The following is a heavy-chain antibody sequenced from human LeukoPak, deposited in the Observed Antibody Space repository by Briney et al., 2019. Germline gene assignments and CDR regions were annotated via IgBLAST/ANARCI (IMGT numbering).Heavy chain of an antibody. Sequence: PGGSLRLSCAASGFTVSSNYMSWVRQAPGKGLEWVSGINWNGGSTGYADSVKGRFTISRDNAKNSLYLQMNSLRAEDTALYHCARDLSLGGSYYDYWGQGTLVTVSS. D-gene: IGHD1-26*01. CDR1: GFTVSSNY. CDR3: ARDLSLGGSYYDY. CDR2: INWNGGST. J-gene: IGHJ4*02. V-gene: IGHV3-20*01.